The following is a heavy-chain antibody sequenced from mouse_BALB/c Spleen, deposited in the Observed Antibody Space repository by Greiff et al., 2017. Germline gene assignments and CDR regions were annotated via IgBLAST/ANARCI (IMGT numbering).Heavy chain of an antibody. Sequence: EVKLVESGGGLVQPGGSRKLSCAASGFTFSRFGMHWVRQAPEKGLEWVAYISSGSSTIYYADTVKGRFTISRDNPKNTLFLQMTSLRSEDTAMYYCARGLYGSGPYWYFDVWGAGTTVTVSS. D-gene: IGHD1-1*01. CDR2: ISSGSSTI. V-gene: IGHV5-17*02. CDR3: ARGLYGSGPYWYFDV. J-gene: IGHJ1*01. CDR1: GFTFSRFG.